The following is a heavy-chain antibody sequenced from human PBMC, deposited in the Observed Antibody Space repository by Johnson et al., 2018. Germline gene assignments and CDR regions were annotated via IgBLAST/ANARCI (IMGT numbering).Heavy chain of an antibody. J-gene: IGHJ6*02. CDR2: ITADGSSK. D-gene: IGHD6-13*01. CDR3: AKDMGIAAAGASYGMDV. V-gene: IGHV3-74*03. CDR1: GFTFSNYW. Sequence: EVQLVESGGGLVQPGGSLRLSCAASGFTFSNYWMHWVRPAPGKGLVWVSRITADGSSKKYADSMKGRFTISRDNAKNTLNLQMNSLRAEDTAMYYCAKDMGIAAAGASYGMDVWGQGTTVTVSS.